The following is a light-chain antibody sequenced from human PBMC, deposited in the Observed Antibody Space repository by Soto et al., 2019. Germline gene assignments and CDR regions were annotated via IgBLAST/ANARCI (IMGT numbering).Light chain of an antibody. Sequence: EIVLTQSPGTLFLSPGERATLSCRASQSVSSNLLAWYQQKPGQAPRLLIYGASSRATGVPDRFSGSGSGTDFTLTISRLEPEDFAVYYCHQYGRSPLWTFGQGTKVEIK. CDR3: HQYGRSPLWT. V-gene: IGKV3-20*01. CDR1: QSVSSNL. CDR2: GAS. J-gene: IGKJ1*01.